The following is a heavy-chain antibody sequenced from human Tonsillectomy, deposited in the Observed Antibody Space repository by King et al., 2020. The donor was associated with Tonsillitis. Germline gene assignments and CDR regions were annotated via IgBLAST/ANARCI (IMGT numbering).Heavy chain of an antibody. V-gene: IGHV4-39*01. CDR2: IYGIGST. CDR3: ARHPGYSSSHFDY. CDR1: GGSISNSSYY. D-gene: IGHD6-13*01. J-gene: IGHJ4*02. Sequence: QLQESGPGLVKPSETLSLTCAVSGGSISNSSYYWGWIRQPPGKGLEWIGSIYGIGSTYYNPSLKSRVTISVDTSKNQFSLKLSSVTAADTAVYYCARHPGYSSSHFDYWGQGTLVTVSS.